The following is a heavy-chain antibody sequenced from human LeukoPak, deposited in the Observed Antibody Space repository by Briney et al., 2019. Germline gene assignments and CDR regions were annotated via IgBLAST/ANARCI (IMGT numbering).Heavy chain of an antibody. V-gene: IGHV4-34*01. CDR2: INHSGST. J-gene: IGHJ4*02. Sequence: SETLSLTCAVYGGSFSGYYWSWIRQPPGKGLEWIGEINHSGSTNYNPSLKSRVTISVDTSKNQFSLKLSSVIAADTAVYYCARRDILTGYHRGYYFDYWGQGTLVTVSS. D-gene: IGHD3-9*01. CDR3: ARRDILTGYHRGYYFDY. CDR1: GGSFSGYY.